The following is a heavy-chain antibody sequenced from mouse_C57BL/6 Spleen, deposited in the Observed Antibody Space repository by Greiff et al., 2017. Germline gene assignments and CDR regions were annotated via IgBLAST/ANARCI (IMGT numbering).Heavy chain of an antibody. CDR1: GLTFSDFY. V-gene: IGHV7-1*01. CDR2: SRNKANDYTT. CDR3: ARDGYYDAGYFDV. J-gene: IGHJ1*03. D-gene: IGHD1-1*01. Sequence: EVHLVESGGGLVQSGRSLRLSCATSGLTFSDFYMEWVRQAPGKGLEWIAASRNKANDYTTEYSASVKGRFIVSRDTSQSILYLQMNALRAEDTAIYYCARDGYYDAGYFDVWGTGTTVTVSS.